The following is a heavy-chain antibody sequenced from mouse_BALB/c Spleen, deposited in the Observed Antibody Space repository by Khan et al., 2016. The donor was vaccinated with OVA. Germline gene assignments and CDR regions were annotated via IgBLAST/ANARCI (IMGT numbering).Heavy chain of an antibody. CDR3: AGGFPTD. CDR1: GYSITSGYN. J-gene: IGHJ3*01. CDR2: IHYSGRT. Sequence: EVQLQESGPDLVKPSQSLSLTCTVTGYSITSGYNWHWIRQFPGNKLEWMGYIHYSGRTNYKPSLKSRISITRDTSKNQFFLQLNSVTSEDTATYYCAGGFPTDWGQGTLVTVSA. V-gene: IGHV3-1*02.